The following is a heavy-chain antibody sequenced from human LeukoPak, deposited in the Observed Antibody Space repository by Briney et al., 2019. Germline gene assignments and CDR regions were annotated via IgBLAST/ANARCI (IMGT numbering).Heavy chain of an antibody. CDR1: EGPKNKYS. Sequence: ETLNLTTTDSEGPKNKYSWRSNQKHPITPLESIRHIYTNRSTNYNPSLKSRVSMSVDTSKNQFSLKPTSLPAADTAVYYCARDPDIAVAGTTYGDAFDIWGQGTMVTVSS. CDR2: IYTNRST. J-gene: IGHJ3*02. CDR3: ARDPDIAVAGTTYGDAFDI. D-gene: IGHD6-19*01. V-gene: IGHV4-4*07.